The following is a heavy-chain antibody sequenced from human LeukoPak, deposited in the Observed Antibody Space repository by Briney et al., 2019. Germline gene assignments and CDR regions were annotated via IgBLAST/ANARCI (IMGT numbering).Heavy chain of an antibody. D-gene: IGHD5-24*01. CDR1: GFTFNNAW. V-gene: IGHV3-7*05. CDR2: IKQDGSEK. Sequence: GGSLRLSCAASGFTFNNAWMIWVRQAPGKELEWVGNIKQDGSEKRYADSVRGRFSISRDNAQTSLYLQMNSLRAEDTAVYYCARASDPWLQLTWGQGTLVTVSS. CDR3: ARASDPWLQLT. J-gene: IGHJ5*02.